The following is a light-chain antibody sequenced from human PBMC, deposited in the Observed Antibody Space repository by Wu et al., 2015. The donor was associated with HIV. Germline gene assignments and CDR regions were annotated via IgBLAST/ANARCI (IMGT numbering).Light chain of an antibody. CDR1: QSVSGK. Sequence: EIMMTQSPATLSVSPGERATLSCRASQSVSGKVAWYQQKPGQAPRLLLYAASRRATGISASFSGSGSGTEFNLTITTLQSEDFALYYCQQYSYWPVTFGPRVHDW. V-gene: IGKV3-15*01. CDR3: QQYSYWPVT. J-gene: IGKJ5*01. CDR2: AAS.